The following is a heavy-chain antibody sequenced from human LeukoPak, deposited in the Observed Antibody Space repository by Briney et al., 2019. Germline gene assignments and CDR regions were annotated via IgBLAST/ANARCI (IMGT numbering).Heavy chain of an antibody. CDR1: GFTFDDYA. Sequence: PGRSLRLSCAASGFTFDDYAMHWVRQAPGKGLEWVSGISWNSGSIGYADSVKGRFTISRDNAKNSLYQQMNSLRAEDTALYYCTGGVVVPFDYWGQGTLVTVSS. V-gene: IGHV3-9*01. D-gene: IGHD2-15*01. J-gene: IGHJ4*02. CDR3: TGGVVVPFDY. CDR2: ISWNSGSI.